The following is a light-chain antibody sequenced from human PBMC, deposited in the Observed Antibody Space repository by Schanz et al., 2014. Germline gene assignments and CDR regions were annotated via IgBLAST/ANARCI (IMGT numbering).Light chain of an antibody. V-gene: IGLV1-44*01. J-gene: IGLJ2*01. CDR2: SDN. Sequence: QSVLTQPPSASGTPGQRVTISCSGSSSNIGSNVVNWFRQLPGTAPKLLIYSDNQRPSGVPDRFSGSKSGSSASLAINGLQSEDEADYYCQSYDSSLSGSDVVFGGGTKLTVL. CDR3: QSYDSSLSGSDVV. CDR1: SSNIGSNV.